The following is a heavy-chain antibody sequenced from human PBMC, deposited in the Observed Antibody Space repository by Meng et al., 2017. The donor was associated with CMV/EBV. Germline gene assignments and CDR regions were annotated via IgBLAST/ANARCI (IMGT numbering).Heavy chain of an antibody. CDR3: ARVMIKDGEYYYYGMDV. J-gene: IGHJ6*02. D-gene: IGHD3-22*01. CDR1: GGSISSYY. Sequence: SETLSLTCTVSGGSISSYYWSWIRQPPGKGLEWIGYIYYSGSTNYNPSLKSRVTISVDTSKNQFSLKLSSVTAADTAVYYCARVMIKDGEYYYYGMDVWGQGTTVTVSS. V-gene: IGHV4-59*01. CDR2: IYYSGST.